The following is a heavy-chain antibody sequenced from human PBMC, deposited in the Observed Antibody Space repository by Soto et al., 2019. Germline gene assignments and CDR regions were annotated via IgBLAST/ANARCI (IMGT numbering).Heavy chain of an antibody. D-gene: IGHD2-15*01. V-gene: IGHV1-3*01. CDR2: INAGNGNT. J-gene: IGHJ4*02. CDR3: ARGPGGPDGPGDY. CDR1: GYTFTSYA. Sequence: QVQLVQSGAEVKKPGASVKVSCKASGYTFTSYAMHWVRQAPGQRLEWMGWINAGNGNTKYSQKFQGRVTITRDTSASTAYMELSSLRSEGTAVDYCARGPGGPDGPGDYWGQGTLVTVSS.